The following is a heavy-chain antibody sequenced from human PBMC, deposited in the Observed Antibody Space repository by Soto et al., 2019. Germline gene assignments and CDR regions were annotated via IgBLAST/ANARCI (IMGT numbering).Heavy chain of an antibody. CDR2: IYPGDSDT. D-gene: IGHD3-22*01. CDR1: GYSFTSYW. Sequence: PGESLKISCQGSGYSFTSYWIGWVRQMPGKGLEWMGIIYPGDSDTRYSPSFQGQVTVSADKSISTAYLQWSSLKASDTAMYYCARRAAQYYYDSSGYRSAFDIWGQGTMVTVSS. CDR3: ARRAAQYYYDSSGYRSAFDI. J-gene: IGHJ3*02. V-gene: IGHV5-51*01.